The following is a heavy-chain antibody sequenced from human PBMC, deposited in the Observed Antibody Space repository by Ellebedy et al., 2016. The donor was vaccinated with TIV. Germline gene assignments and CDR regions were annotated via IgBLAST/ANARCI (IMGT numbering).Heavy chain of an antibody. J-gene: IGHJ4*02. Sequence: AASVKVSCKASGYTLMSYGICWVRQAPGQGLEWMGWVSPYDGNTNYAQKFQGRITMTIETSTSTGYMELRSLRSDDTAVYYCARRDSGYFFYWGQGTLVTVSS. CDR3: ARRDSGYFFY. D-gene: IGHD5-12*01. CDR2: VSPYDGNT. CDR1: GYTLMSYG. V-gene: IGHV1-18*01.